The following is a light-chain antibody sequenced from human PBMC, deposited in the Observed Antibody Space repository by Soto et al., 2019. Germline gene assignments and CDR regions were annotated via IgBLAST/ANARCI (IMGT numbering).Light chain of an antibody. CDR2: GNS. Sequence: QSVLTQPPSVSGAPGQRVTISCTGSSYNIGAGYDVHWYQQLPGTAPKLLIYGNSNRPSGVPDRFSGSKSGTSASLAITGLQAEDEADYYCQSYDSSLREVFGGGTKLTVL. J-gene: IGLJ2*01. CDR1: SYNIGAGYD. CDR3: QSYDSSLREV. V-gene: IGLV1-40*01.